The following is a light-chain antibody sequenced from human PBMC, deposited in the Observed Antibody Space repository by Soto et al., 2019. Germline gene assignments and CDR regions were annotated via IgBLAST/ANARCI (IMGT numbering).Light chain of an antibody. J-gene: IGLJ1*01. Sequence: THPASMSGSTRQSINIPCTGTSNDVGNYSYVSWYQHHPGKAPKLISFDVSNRPSRISNRFSGSKPGNTASLTISGLQAEDEADYYCISYTSSSPYVFGTGTKVTVL. CDR3: ISYTSSSPYV. CDR2: DVS. CDR1: SNDVGNYSY. V-gene: IGLV2-14*03.